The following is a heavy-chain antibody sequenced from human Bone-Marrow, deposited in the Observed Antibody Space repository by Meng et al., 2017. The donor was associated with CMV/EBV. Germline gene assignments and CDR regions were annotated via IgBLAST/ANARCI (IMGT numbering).Heavy chain of an antibody. CDR1: GRTFGSYS. CDR2: ISGRSDAE. V-gene: IGHV3-23*01. J-gene: IGHJ6*01. CDR3: ASGPDRHPPHYYAMDV. Sequence: GESLKISCEASGRTFGSYSMNWVRQAPGKGLEWVSSISGRSDAEYYADSVKGRFTISRDNSKNTLYLQMNSLRAEDTAVYYCASGPDRHPPHYYAMDVWGQGTTVTVCS.